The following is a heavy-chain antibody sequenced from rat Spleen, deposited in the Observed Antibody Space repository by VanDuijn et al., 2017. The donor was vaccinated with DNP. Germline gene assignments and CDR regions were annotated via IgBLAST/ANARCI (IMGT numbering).Heavy chain of an antibody. J-gene: IGHJ2*01. D-gene: IGHD1-4*01. CDR3: TTLWKPGWDYFDY. V-gene: IGHV5-20*01. CDR2: IRYDGGNT. CDR1: GFTFSDYY. Sequence: EVHLVESGGGLVQPGRSLKLSCAASGFTFSDYYMAWVRQAPTKGLEWVAYIRYDGGNTYYGDFVKGRFTISRDNARCTLYLQINSLRSEDTATYYCTTLWKPGWDYFDYWGRGVMVTVSS.